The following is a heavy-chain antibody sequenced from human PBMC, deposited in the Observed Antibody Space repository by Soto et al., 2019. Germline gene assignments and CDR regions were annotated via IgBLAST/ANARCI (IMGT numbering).Heavy chain of an antibody. D-gene: IGHD2-8*01. CDR3: STSVYCTFTTCYYYSGLDV. V-gene: IGHV1-69*19. Sequence: QVQLVQSGAEVKKPGSSVKVSCKASGGTFSSYSINWVRQAPGQGLEWMGGIIPFFGTTSYAQKFQGRVTTTADASTSTVYMELSSLTSEYTALYYCSTSVYCTFTTCYYYSGLDVWGQGTTVTVSS. CDR2: IIPFFGTT. CDR1: GGTFSSYS. J-gene: IGHJ6*02.